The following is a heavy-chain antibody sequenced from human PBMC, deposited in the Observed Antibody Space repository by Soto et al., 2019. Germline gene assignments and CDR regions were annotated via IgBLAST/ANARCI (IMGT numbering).Heavy chain of an antibody. CDR2: IYDSGST. Sequence: QVQLQESDAGLVKASQTLSLTCTVSGGSVSSGAYYWTWIRQRPGKGLEWIGYIYDSGSTYYSPSLKSRLSISLATSKNQFSLRLSSVTAADTAMYYCARARLRAVYAFDIWGQGTMVTVSS. J-gene: IGHJ3*02. CDR3: ARARLRAVYAFDI. V-gene: IGHV4-31*03. D-gene: IGHD5-12*01. CDR1: GGSVSSGAYY.